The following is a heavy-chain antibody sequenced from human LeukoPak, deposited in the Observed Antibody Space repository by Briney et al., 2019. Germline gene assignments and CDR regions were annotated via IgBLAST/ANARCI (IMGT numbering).Heavy chain of an antibody. V-gene: IGHV4-39*01. J-gene: IGHJ4*02. CDR1: GGSISSRSYY. Sequence: SETLSLTCTVSGGSISSRSYYWGWIRQPPGKGLEWIGRIYYSGSTYYNPSLKSRVTISVDTSKNQFSLKLSSVTAADTAVYYCARVTHYDFWSGYRFDYWGQGTLVTVSS. D-gene: IGHD3-3*01. CDR2: IYYSGST. CDR3: ARVTHYDFWSGYRFDY.